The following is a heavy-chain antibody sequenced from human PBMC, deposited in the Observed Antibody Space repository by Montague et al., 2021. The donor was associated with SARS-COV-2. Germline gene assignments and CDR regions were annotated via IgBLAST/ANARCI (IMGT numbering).Heavy chain of an antibody. Sequence: SETLSLTCTVSGGSISGYYWSWIRQSPGKGLEWIGYIYYSGSTKYNPFLESRVTVSVDTSKSQFSLRVRSVTAADTAVYYCARSVQFAYGLDVWGQGTTVTISS. J-gene: IGHJ6*02. CDR1: GGSISGYY. CDR2: IYYSGST. D-gene: IGHD3-16*01. V-gene: IGHV4-59*08. CDR3: ARSVQFAYGLDV.